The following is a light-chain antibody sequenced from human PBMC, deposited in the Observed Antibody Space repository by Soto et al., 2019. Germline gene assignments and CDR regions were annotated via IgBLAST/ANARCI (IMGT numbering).Light chain of an antibody. V-gene: IGKV3-15*01. J-gene: IGKJ1*01. Sequence: EIVMTQSPATLSVSPGERATLSCRASQSIRSNLAWFQQKPGQAPRLLIYGASTRATGVPARFSGSGSGTEFTLTISSLQSEDFEVYYCQQFNDWPRTFGQGTKVDI. CDR2: GAS. CDR3: QQFNDWPRT. CDR1: QSIRSN.